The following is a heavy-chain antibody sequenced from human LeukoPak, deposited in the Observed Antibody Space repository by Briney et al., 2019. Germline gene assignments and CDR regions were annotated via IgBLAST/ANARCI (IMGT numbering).Heavy chain of an antibody. J-gene: IGHJ4*02. V-gene: IGHV3-7*01. CDR1: GFSLSGYW. D-gene: IGHD5-12*01. CDR3: ARGGYSFDY. CDR2: LRADGNEK. Sequence: GGSLRLSCAAYGFSLSGYWMSWVRQAPGKGLEWVARLRADGNEKYVHSVKGRFTVSRDNAKNSLYLQMNSLRVEDTAVYYCARGGYSFDYLGQGTLVTVSS.